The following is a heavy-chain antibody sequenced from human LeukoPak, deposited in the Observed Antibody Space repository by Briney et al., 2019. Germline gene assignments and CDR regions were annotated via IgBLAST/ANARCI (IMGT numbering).Heavy chain of an antibody. J-gene: IGHJ4*02. Sequence: GGSLRLSCAASGFTFSSYGMHWVRQAPGKGLEWVAFIRYDGSNKYYADSVKGRFTISRDNSKNTLYLQMNSLRAEDTAVYYCAKAQPSPYRVFDYWGQGTLVTVSS. CDR2: IRYDGSNK. D-gene: IGHD1-14*01. CDR3: AKAQPSPYRVFDY. V-gene: IGHV3-30*02. CDR1: GFTFSSYG.